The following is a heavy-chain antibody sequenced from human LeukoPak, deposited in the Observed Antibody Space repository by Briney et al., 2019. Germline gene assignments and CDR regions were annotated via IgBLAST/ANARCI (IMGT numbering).Heavy chain of an antibody. CDR1: GFTFTNYD. Sequence: GGSLRLSCAASGFTFTNYDMNWVPQAPGKGLEWISYISSSSNTIHYADSVKGRFSISRDNAVNSLYLQMKSLRAEDTAVYYCVKGVITASGWSFDSWGQGTLVTVPS. CDR2: ISSSSNTI. J-gene: IGHJ4*02. D-gene: IGHD6-19*01. V-gene: IGHV3-48*01. CDR3: VKGVITASGWSFDS.